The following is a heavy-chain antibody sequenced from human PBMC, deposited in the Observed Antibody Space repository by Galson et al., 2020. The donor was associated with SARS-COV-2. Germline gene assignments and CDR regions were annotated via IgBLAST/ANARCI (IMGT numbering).Heavy chain of an antibody. Sequence: GESLKISCAASGFTFSRYWMHWVRQAPGKGLVWVSRIDSDGSSTNYADSVKGRFTISRDNAKNTLYLQMNSLRAEDTAVYFCSSPTRYYSFDYWGQGTLVTVSS. D-gene: IGHD1-20*01. V-gene: IGHV3-74*01. CDR3: SSPTRYYSFDY. J-gene: IGHJ4*02. CDR1: GFTFSRYW. CDR2: IDSDGSST.